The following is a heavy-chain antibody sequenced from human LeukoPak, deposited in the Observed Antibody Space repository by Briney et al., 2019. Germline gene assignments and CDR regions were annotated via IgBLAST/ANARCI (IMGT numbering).Heavy chain of an antibody. CDR1: GFTFSSYS. CDR3: ASGTRAVGGWFTY. D-gene: IGHD6-19*01. CDR2: ISSSSSYI. V-gene: IGHV3-21*01. Sequence: GGSLRLSCAASGFTFSSYSMNWVRQAPGKGLEWVSSISSSSSYIYYADSVNGRCTISRDNEKNSLYLQMNSLRAEDRAVYYCASGTRAVGGWFTYWGQGTLVTVSS. J-gene: IGHJ4*02.